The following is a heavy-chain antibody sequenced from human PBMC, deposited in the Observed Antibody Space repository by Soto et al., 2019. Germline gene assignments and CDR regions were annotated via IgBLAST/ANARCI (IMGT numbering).Heavy chain of an antibody. V-gene: IGHV1-46*01. Sequence: ASVKFYCKASGYTFTSYYMHWVRQAPGQGLEWMGIINPSGGSTSYAQKFQGRVTMTRDTSTSTVYMELSSLRSEDTAVYYCARDYYDSSGPIDAFDIWGQGTMVTVSS. CDR3: ARDYYDSSGPIDAFDI. J-gene: IGHJ3*02. CDR2: INPSGGST. D-gene: IGHD3-22*01. CDR1: GYTFTSYY.